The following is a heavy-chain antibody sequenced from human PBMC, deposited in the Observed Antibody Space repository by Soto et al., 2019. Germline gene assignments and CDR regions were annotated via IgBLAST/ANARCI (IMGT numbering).Heavy chain of an antibody. CDR3: PHNAHYYDCSRYSPNSFHP. Sequence: QITLKESGPTLVKPTQTLTLTCTFSGFSLSTSGVGVGWIRQPPGKALEWLALIYWDDDKRYSPSLKSRLTITNDTSNNHLLLTITTLDPVDTATYYCPHNAHYYDCSRYSPNSFHPWRQGTLVTVSS. V-gene: IGHV2-5*02. CDR1: GFSLSTSGVG. CDR2: IYWDDDK. D-gene: IGHD3-22*01. J-gene: IGHJ5*02.